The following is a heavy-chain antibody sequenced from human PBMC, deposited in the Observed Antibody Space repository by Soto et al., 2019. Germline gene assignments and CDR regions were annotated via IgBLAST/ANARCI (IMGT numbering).Heavy chain of an antibody. J-gene: IGHJ6*02. CDR1: GGTFSSYS. Sequence: GSVKVSCKASGGTFSSYSISWVGQAPVQGLEWMGIINPSGGSTSYAQKFQGRVTMTRDTSTSTVYMELISLRSEDTAVYYCARMPSGMDVWGQGTTVTVS. D-gene: IGHD2-2*01. V-gene: IGHV1-46*01. CDR2: INPSGGST. CDR3: ARMPSGMDV.